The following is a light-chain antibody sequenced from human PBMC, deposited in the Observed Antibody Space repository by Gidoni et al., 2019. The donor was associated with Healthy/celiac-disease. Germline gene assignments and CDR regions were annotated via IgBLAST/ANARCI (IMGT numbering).Light chain of an antibody. Sequence: EIVMTQSPATLSVSPGERATLSCRASQSVSSNLAWYQQKPGQAPRLLIYGASTRATGIPARFRGSGSGTEFTLTISSRQSEDFAVYYCQHYNNWPPGFGQGTKGEIK. V-gene: IGKV3-15*01. CDR1: QSVSSN. CDR2: GAS. J-gene: IGKJ1*01. CDR3: QHYNNWPPG.